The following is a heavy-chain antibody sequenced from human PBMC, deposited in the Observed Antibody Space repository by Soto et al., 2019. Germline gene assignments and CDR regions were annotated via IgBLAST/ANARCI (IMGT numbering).Heavy chain of an antibody. V-gene: IGHV4-31*03. Sequence: SETLSLTCTVSGGSISSGGYYWSWIRQHPGKGLEWIGYIYYSGSTYYNPSLMRRVTISVDTSKNQFSLKLSPVTAADTAVYYCATTIAARFDYWGQGTLVTVSS. CDR3: ATTIAARFDY. CDR2: IYYSGST. J-gene: IGHJ4*02. D-gene: IGHD6-6*01. CDR1: GGSISSGGYY.